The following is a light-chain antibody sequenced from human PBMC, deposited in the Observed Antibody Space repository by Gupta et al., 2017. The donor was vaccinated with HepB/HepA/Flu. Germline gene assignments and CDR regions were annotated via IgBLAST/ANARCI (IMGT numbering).Light chain of an antibody. CDR2: EVT. CDR3: CSYAGSTTFVI. Sequence: QSALAQPASVSGSPGRSVTIPCHGTSSDVGSYNLVSWYQQHPGKAPKLMISEVTKRPSGISNRFSGSKSGNTASLTISGLQAEDEAEYYCCSYAGSTTFVIFGGGTKLTVL. CDR1: SSDVGSYNL. V-gene: IGLV2-23*02. J-gene: IGLJ2*01.